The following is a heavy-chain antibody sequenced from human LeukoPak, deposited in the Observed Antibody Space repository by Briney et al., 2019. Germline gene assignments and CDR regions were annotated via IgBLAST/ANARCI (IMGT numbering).Heavy chain of an antibody. D-gene: IGHD4-23*01. CDR1: GYTFTGYY. Sequence: ASVKVSCKASGYTFTGYYMHWVRQAPGQGLEWMGWINPNSGGTNYAQKFQGRATMTRDTSIGTAYMELSRLRSDDTAVYYCARVKSSVVTLDYWGQGTLVTVSS. J-gene: IGHJ4*02. CDR2: INPNSGGT. V-gene: IGHV1-2*02. CDR3: ARVKSSVVTLDY.